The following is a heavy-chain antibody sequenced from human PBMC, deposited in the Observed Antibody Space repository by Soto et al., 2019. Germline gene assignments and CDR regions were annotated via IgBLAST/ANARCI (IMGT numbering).Heavy chain of an antibody. CDR3: ARGGAYCSGGSCYDFQH. V-gene: IGHV1-69*01. Sequence: QVQLVQSGAEVKKPGSSVKVSCKASGGTFSSYAISWVRQAPGQGLEWMGGINPIFGTANYAQKFQGRVTITADESTSTAYMELSSLRSEDTAVYYCARGGAYCSGGSCYDFQHWGQGTLVTVSS. J-gene: IGHJ1*01. CDR2: INPIFGTA. D-gene: IGHD2-15*01. CDR1: GGTFSSYA.